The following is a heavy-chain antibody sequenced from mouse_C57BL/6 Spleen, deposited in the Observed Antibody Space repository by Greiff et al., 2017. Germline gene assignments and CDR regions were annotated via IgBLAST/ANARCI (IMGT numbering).Heavy chain of an antibody. CDR1: GYSFTSGCY. J-gene: IGHJ2*01. Sequence: EVQLQQSGPGLVKPSQSLSLTCSVTGYSFTSGCYWYWIRQSPRNKLEWMGFLSYGGSTNYNQTLKNRISITRDTSTNQFFLKLNSVTTEDTATYYCARGGNYFDYWGQGTTLTVSS. CDR2: LSYGGST. V-gene: IGHV3-6*01. CDR3: ARGGNYFDY.